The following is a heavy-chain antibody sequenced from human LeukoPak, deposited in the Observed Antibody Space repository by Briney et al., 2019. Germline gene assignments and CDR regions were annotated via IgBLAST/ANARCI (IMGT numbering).Heavy chain of an antibody. D-gene: IGHD3-22*01. CDR2: IYTSGST. J-gene: IGHJ4*02. CDR1: GGSISSSSYY. CDR3: ARDEGSAYPFDY. V-gene: IGHV4-61*02. Sequence: SETLSLTCTVSGGSISSSSYYWSWIRQPAGKGLEWIGRIYTSGSTNYNPSLKSRVTISVDTSKNQFSLNLNSVTAADTAVYFCARDEGSAYPFDYWGQGTLVTVSS.